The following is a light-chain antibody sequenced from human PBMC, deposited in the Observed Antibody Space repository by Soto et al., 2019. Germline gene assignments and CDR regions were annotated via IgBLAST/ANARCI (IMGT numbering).Light chain of an antibody. J-gene: IGLJ2*01. V-gene: IGLV9-49*01. CDR1: SGYSNYK. Sequence: QPVLTQPPSASASLGASVTLTCTLSSGYSNYKVDWYQQRPGKGPRFVMRVGTGGIVGSKGDGIPDRFSVLGSGLNRYLTIKNIQEEDESDYHCGADHGSGLGKVFGGGTQLTVL. CDR2: VGTGGIVG. CDR3: GADHGSGLGKV.